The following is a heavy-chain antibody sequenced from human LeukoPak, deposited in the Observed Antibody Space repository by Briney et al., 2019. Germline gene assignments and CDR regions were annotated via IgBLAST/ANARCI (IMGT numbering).Heavy chain of an antibody. V-gene: IGHV1-2*02. CDR2: MNPNSGGT. J-gene: IGHJ4*02. CDR3: ARVSSYCTNGVCYWALDY. D-gene: IGHD2-8*01. CDR1: GYTFTDYY. Sequence: ASVNLSCNASGYTFTDYYMGWWVQAPGQGREWRGWMNPNSGGTNYAQKFQSRVTMTMDTSISTAYLELSRLKSEDTAVYYFARVSSYCTNGVCYWALDYWGQGTLVTVSS.